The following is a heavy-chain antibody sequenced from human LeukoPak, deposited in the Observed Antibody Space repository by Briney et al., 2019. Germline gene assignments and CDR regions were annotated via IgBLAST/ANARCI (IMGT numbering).Heavy chain of an antibody. D-gene: IGHD6-13*01. CDR1: GFTFSNYW. CDR2: ISTNGGTT. V-gene: IGHV3-74*01. Sequence: GGSLRLSCAASGFTFSNYWMHWVRQAAGKGLVWVSRISTNGGTTDYADSVKGRFTISRDNSKNTLYLQMNSLRAEDTAVYYCAKDAGIGAGGIFEYWGQGTLVTVSS. J-gene: IGHJ4*02. CDR3: AKDAGIGAGGIFEY.